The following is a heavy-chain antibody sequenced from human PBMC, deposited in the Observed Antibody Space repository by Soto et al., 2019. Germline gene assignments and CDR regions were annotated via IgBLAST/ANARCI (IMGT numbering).Heavy chain of an antibody. CDR3: ARVWNSSSWHPPLSTYYYGMDV. CDR1: GGTFSSYA. J-gene: IGHJ6*02. D-gene: IGHD6-13*01. CDR2: IIPIFGTA. V-gene: IGHV1-69*01. Sequence: QVQLVQSGAVVKKPGSSVKVSCKASGGTFSSYAISWVRQAPGQGLEWMGGIIPIFGTANYAQKFQGRVTITADESTSTAYLARSSLRAEDTAVSYCARVWNSSSWHPPLSTYYYGMDVWGQGTTVTDSS.